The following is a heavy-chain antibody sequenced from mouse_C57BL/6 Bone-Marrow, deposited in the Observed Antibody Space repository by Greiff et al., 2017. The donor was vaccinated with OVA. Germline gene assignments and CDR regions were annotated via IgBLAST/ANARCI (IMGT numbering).Heavy chain of an antibody. D-gene: IGHD1-1*01. CDR1: GYTFTSYW. Sequence: VKLQQPGAELVKPGASVTMSCKASGYTFTSYWITWVKQRPGQGLEWIGDIYPGSGSTNYNEKFKSKATLTVDTSSSTAYMQLSSLTSEDSAVYYCASYYYGSSYNFDYWGQGTTLTVSS. V-gene: IGHV1-55*01. CDR3: ASYYYGSSYNFDY. CDR2: IYPGSGST. J-gene: IGHJ2*01.